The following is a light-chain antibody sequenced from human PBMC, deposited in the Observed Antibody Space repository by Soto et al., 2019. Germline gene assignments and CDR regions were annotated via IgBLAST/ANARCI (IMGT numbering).Light chain of an antibody. CDR1: SSNIGAGHH. Sequence: QSVRTQPPSVSGAPGQRVTVSGTGSSSNIGAGHHVPWYKQLPGTAPKLLIYNNDNRPSGVPDRFSGSKSGTSASLAISGLQADDEAEYYCQSYDTSLSDVLFGGGTKLTVL. V-gene: IGLV1-40*01. CDR3: QSYDTSLSDVL. CDR2: NND. J-gene: IGLJ2*01.